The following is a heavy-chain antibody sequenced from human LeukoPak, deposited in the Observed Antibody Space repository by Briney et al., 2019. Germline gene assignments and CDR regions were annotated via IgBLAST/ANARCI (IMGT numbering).Heavy chain of an antibody. Sequence: GGSLRLSCAASGFTFSSYSMNWVRQAPGKGLEWVSSISSSSSYIYYADSVKGRFTISRDNAKNSLYLQMNSLRAEDTAVYYCANSGYSGSYSHFDYWGQGTLVTVSP. CDR3: ANSGYSGSYSHFDY. CDR2: ISSSSSYI. V-gene: IGHV3-21*01. D-gene: IGHD1-26*01. J-gene: IGHJ4*02. CDR1: GFTFSSYS.